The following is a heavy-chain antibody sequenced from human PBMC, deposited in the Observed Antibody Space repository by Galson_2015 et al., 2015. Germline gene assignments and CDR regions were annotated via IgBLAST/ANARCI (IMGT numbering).Heavy chain of an antibody. J-gene: IGHJ6*02. Sequence: SLRLSCAASGFTFSSCGMHWVRQAPGKGLEWVALISDEGSIKEYADSVKGRFTISRDNSKNTLSLQMNSLRAEDTAIYYCAKDNEGYCSDGHCYSYYYYGMDVWCQGTTVTVSS. D-gene: IGHD2-15*01. CDR3: AKDNEGYCSDGHCYSYYYYGMDV. CDR1: GFTFSSCG. CDR2: ISDEGSIK. V-gene: IGHV3-30*18.